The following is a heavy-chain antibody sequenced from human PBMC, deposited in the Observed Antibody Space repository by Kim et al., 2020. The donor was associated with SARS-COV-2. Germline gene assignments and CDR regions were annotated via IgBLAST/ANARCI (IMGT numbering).Heavy chain of an antibody. Sequence: GGSLRLSCAASGFTFSSYSMNWVRQAPGKGLEWVSSISSSSSYIYYADSVKGRFTISRDNAKNSLYLQMNSLRAEDTAVYYCACLLYYDILTGYYGSHWGQGTLVPVSS. CDR2: ISSSSSYI. CDR3: ACLLYYDILTGYYGSH. J-gene: IGHJ4*02. V-gene: IGHV3-21*01. D-gene: IGHD3-9*01. CDR1: GFTFSSYS.